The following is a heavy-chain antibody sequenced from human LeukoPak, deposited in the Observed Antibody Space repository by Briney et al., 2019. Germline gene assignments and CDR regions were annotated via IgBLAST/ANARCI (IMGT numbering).Heavy chain of an antibody. Sequence: RGSLRLSCAASGFTFSSYSMNWVRQAPGKGLEWVSSISSSSSYIYYADSVKGRFTISRDNAKNSLYLQMNSLRAEDTAVYYCASKGNDYSKVGSRNDYWGQGTLVTVSS. J-gene: IGHJ4*02. CDR2: ISSSSSYI. CDR1: GFTFSSYS. D-gene: IGHD4-11*01. CDR3: ASKGNDYSKVGSRNDY. V-gene: IGHV3-21*01.